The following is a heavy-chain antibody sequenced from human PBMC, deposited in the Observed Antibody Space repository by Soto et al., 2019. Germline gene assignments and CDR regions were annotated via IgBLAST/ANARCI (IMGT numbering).Heavy chain of an antibody. J-gene: IGHJ4*02. V-gene: IGHV3-11*01. CDR2: IDTSGTKI. Sequence: GSLRLSCAASGYTFSDYYMSWIRQAPGKGLEWISYIDTSGTKIYYADSVKGRFTITRDNAKNSLYLEMNSLRDEDTAVYYCSSHYDMWSGYLSPVDYWGQRTLVTVSS. CDR1: GYTFSDYY. D-gene: IGHD3-3*01. CDR3: SSHYDMWSGYLSPVDY.